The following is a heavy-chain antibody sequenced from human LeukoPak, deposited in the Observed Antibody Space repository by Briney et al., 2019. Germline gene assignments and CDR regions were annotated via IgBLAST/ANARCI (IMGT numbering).Heavy chain of an antibody. J-gene: IGHJ4*02. CDR3: ARDYPGDSMLRKDYFDY. D-gene: IGHD1-1*01. CDR1: GFTFSAYA. Sequence: GGSLTLSCAASGFTFSAYAMSWVRQAPGKGLEWVSSISESRDDTDNADSVKGRFTISRDNSNNTLYLQMNSLRAEDTAVYYCARDYPGDSMLRKDYFDYGRQGTLVTVSS. V-gene: IGHV3-23*01. CDR2: ISESRDDT.